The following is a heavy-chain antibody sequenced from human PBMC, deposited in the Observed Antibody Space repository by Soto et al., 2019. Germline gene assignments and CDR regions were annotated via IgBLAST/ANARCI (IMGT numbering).Heavy chain of an antibody. CDR1: GLNFDDFA. CDR3: AKGRYDFWSPYYFDS. Sequence: EVQLVESGGRLVQPGRSLRLSCVGTGLNFDDFAMHWVRQAPGKGLEWVSGITLNSRVLAYVDSVKGRFTISRDNARNSLYLQMDSLRDEDTALYYCAKGRYDFWSPYYFDSWGQGTLVTVSS. J-gene: IGHJ4*02. CDR2: ITLNSRVL. D-gene: IGHD3-3*01. V-gene: IGHV3-9*01.